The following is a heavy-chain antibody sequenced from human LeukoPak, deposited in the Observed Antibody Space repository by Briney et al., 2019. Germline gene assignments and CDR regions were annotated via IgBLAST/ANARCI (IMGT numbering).Heavy chain of an antibody. D-gene: IGHD3-3*01. V-gene: IGHV4-59*01. J-gene: IGHJ3*02. CDR3: ARGLGYYDFWSGYSPWAFDI. Sequence: SETLSLTCTVSGGSIRSYYWSWIRQPPGKGLEWIGYIYYSGSTNYNPSLKSRVTISVDTSKNQFSLKLSSVTAADTAVYYCARGLGYYDFWSGYSPWAFDIWGQGTMVTVSS. CDR1: GGSIRSYY. CDR2: IYYSGST.